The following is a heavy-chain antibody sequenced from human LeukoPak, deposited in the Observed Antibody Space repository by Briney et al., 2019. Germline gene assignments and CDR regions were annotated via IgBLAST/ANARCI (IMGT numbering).Heavy chain of an antibody. J-gene: IGHJ4*02. CDR2: INPNSGGT. V-gene: IGHV1-2*02. D-gene: IGHD3-22*01. CDR3: ARAGYYYDSSGYIIPTDY. CDR1: GYTFTGYY. Sequence: ASVKVSCKASGYTFTGYYMHWVRQAPGQGLEWMGWINPNSGGTNYAQKFQGRVTMSRDTSISTAYMELSRLRSDDTAVYSCARAGYYYDSSGYIIPTDYWGQGTLVTVSS.